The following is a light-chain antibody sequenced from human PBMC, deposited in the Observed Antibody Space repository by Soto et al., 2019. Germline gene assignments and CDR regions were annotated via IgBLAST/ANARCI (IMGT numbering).Light chain of an antibody. CDR2: GAT. CDR3: QQSYSNPPT. CDR1: QSISTY. V-gene: IGKV1-39*01. J-gene: IGKJ2*01. Sequence: DIRMTQSPSSLSASVGDRVTITCRASQSISTYLSWYQQKPGKAPKLLIYGATRLQSGAPSRFTGSGSGTEFTLTISSLRPEDFATYSCQQSYSNPPTFAQGTK.